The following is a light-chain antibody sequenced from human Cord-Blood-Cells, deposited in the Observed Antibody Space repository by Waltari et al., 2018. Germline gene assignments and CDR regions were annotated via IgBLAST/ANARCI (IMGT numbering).Light chain of an antibody. CDR1: ALPKKY. J-gene: IGLJ2*01. CDR3: YSTDSSGNHRV. CDR2: EDG. Sequence: SYELTQPPSVSVSPGQTARITCSGDALPKKYAYWYQPKSGQAPVLGLYEDGKRPAGMPDRVCGSSAGKMATLTISGAQVEDEADYDGYSTDSSGNHRVFGGGTKLTVL. V-gene: IGLV3-10*01.